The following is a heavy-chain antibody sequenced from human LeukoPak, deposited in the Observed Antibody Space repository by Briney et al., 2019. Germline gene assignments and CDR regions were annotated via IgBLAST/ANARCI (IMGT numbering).Heavy chain of an antibody. V-gene: IGHV1-2*02. CDR1: GHTFTGYY. CDR2: INANSGDT. J-gene: IGHJ4*02. Sequence: ASVKVSCKASGHTFTGYYMHWVRQAPGQGLEWMGWINANSGDTNYAQKFQGRVTMTRDTSISTAYMELSRLRSDDTAVYYCARGSFDSSGYYYGYWGQGTLVTVSS. CDR3: ARGSFDSSGYYYGY. D-gene: IGHD3-22*01.